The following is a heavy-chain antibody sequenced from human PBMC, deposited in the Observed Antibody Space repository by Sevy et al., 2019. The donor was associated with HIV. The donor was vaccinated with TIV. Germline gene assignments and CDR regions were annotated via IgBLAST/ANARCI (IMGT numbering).Heavy chain of an antibody. J-gene: IGHJ4*02. D-gene: IGHD3-22*01. CDR1: GGSLSGHF. CDR3: ARGAATVYYDTTGFSPSLDL. V-gene: IGHV4-59*11. Sequence: SETLSLTCTVSGGSLSGHFWSWIRHPPGKGLEWIAYIYDSESTNYNSSTRSRVTISIDTSKNQFSLRLTSVTAADTAVYYCARGAATVYYDTTGFSPSLDLWGQGTLVTVSS. CDR2: IYDSEST.